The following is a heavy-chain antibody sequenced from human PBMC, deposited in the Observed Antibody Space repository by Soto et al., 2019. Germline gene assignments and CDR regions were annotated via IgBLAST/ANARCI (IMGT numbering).Heavy chain of an antibody. Sequence: EVQLLESGGGLVQPGGSLRLSCAASGFTFSSYAMSWVRQAPGKGLEWVSAISGSGGSTYYADSVKGRFTISRDNSKNTLYLQMNSLRAEDTAVYYCAKDRSERFGPTRDWFDPWGQGTLVTVSS. V-gene: IGHV3-23*01. CDR1: GFTFSSYA. CDR3: AKDRSERFGPTRDWFDP. CDR2: ISGSGGST. J-gene: IGHJ5*02. D-gene: IGHD3-10*01.